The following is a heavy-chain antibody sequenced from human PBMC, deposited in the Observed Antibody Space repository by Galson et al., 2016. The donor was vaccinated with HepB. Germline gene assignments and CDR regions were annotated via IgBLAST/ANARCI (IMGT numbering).Heavy chain of an antibody. CDR2: VNPADSST. V-gene: IGHV5-51*01. CDR1: GYTFTSYW. CDR3: AKQGPIHFDS. Sequence: SCKASGYTFTSYWIGWVRQKPGEGLEWMGIVNPADSSTRYSPSFQGQVTISADKAINTAYLQWSSLQASDTAIYYCAKQGPIHFDSWGQGALVTVSS. J-gene: IGHJ4*02.